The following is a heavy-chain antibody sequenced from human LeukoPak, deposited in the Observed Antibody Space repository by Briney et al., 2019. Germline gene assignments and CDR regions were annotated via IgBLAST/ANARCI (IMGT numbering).Heavy chain of an antibody. CDR3: ARAPRRDGYKLFDY. CDR2: IYYSGST. CDR1: GGSISSYY. D-gene: IGHD5-12*01. Sequence: PSETLSLTCTVSGGSISSYYWSWIRQPPGKGLEWIGYIYYSGSTNYNPSLKSRVTISVDTSKNQFSLKLSSVTAADTAVYYCARAPRRDGYKLFDYWGQGTPVTVSS. J-gene: IGHJ4*02. V-gene: IGHV4-59*01.